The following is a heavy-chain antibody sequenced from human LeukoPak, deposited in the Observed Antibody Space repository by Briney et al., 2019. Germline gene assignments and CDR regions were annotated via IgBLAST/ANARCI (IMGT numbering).Heavy chain of an antibody. J-gene: IGHJ4*02. D-gene: IGHD3-22*01. CDR3: AKDQGIYDSSGPNYFDYWGD. CDR2: ISYDGSNK. V-gene: IGHV3-30*18. CDR1: GFTFSSYG. Sequence: PGGSLRLSCAASGFTFSSYGMHWVRQAPGKGLEWMAVISYDGSNKYYADSVKGRFTISRDNSKNTLYLQMNSLRAEDTAVYYCAKDQGIYDSSGPNYFDYWGDWGQGTLVTVSS.